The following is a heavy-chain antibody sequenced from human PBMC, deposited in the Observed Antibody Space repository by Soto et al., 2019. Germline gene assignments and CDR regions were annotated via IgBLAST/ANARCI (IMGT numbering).Heavy chain of an antibody. D-gene: IGHD2-21*01. CDR1: GGSVSYSSYY. CDR3: ARLVVVAPVANV. J-gene: IGHJ4*02. Sequence: SETLSLTCSVSGGSVSYSSYYWGWIRQPPGKGLEWVGGIFYTGTTYYNPSLKDRLSISVDTSKNSFSLNLTSVTAADTAVYFCARLVVVAPVANVWGQGALVTVSS. CDR2: IFYTGTT. V-gene: IGHV4-39*01.